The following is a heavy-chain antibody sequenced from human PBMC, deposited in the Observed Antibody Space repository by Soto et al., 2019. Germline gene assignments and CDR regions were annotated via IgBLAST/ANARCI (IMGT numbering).Heavy chain of an antibody. D-gene: IGHD6-13*01. CDR1: GFTFSSYS. CDR2: ISSSSSTI. CDR3: ARDRSSWYID. J-gene: IGHJ4*02. V-gene: IGHV3-48*01. Sequence: EVQLVESGGGLVQPGGSLRLSCAASGFTFSSYSMNWVRQAPGKGLEWVSYISSSSSTIYYADSVKGRFTISRDNAKNSLYLQINSLRAEDTAVYYCARDRSSWYIDWGQGTLVTVSS.